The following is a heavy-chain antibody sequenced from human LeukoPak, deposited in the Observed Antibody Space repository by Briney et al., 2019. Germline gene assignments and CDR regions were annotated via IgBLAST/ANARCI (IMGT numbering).Heavy chain of an antibody. V-gene: IGHV3-30*18. J-gene: IGHJ3*02. D-gene: IGHD3-16*01. CDR2: ISYDGSNK. CDR3: AKDLSYLADAFDI. CDR1: GFTFSYYW. Sequence: PGGSLRLSCAASGFTFSYYWMHWVRQAPGKGLEWVAVISYDGSNKYYADSVKGRFTISRDNSKNTLYLQMNSLRAEDTAVYYCAKDLSYLADAFDIWGQGTMVTVSS.